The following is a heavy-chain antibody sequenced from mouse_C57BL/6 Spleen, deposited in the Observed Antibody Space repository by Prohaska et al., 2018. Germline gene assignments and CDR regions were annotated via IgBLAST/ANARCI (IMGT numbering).Heavy chain of an antibody. CDR3: TRYYGSPNAMDY. D-gene: IGHD1-1*01. V-gene: IGHV1-15*01. Sequence: QVQLQQSGAELVRPGASVTLSCKASGYTFTDYEMHWVKQTPVHGLEWIGAIDPETGGTAYNQKFKGKAILTADKSSSTAYMELRSLTSEDSAVYYCTRYYGSPNAMDYWGQGTSVTVSS. CDR2: IDPETGGT. CDR1: GYTFTDYE. J-gene: IGHJ4*01.